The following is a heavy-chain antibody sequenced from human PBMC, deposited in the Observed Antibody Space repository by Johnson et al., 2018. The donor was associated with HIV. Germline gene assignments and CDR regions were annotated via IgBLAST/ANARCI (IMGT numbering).Heavy chain of an antibody. CDR2: ISGSGGST. Sequence: VQLVESGGGLVQPGGSLRLSCAASGFTFSSYAMTWVRQAPGKGLEWVSTISGSGGSTYYADSVKARFTISRDNSKNTLYLQMNSLRAEDTAVYYCAGITGTDDAFDIWGQGTMVTVSS. D-gene: IGHD1-20*01. V-gene: IGHV3-23*04. J-gene: IGHJ3*02. CDR3: AGITGTDDAFDI. CDR1: GFTFSSYA.